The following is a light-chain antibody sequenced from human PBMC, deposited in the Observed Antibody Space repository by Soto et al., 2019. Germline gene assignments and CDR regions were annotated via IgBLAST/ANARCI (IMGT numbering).Light chain of an antibody. CDR1: SSNIGAGYH. J-gene: IGLJ1*01. CDR3: QSSHSRLSGSDV. CDR2: GDS. V-gene: IGLV1-40*01. Sequence: QSVLTQPPSVSGAPGQRVTISCTGSSSNIGAGYHVHWYQQLPGADPKHLIFGDSNRPSGVPDRFSGSKSGNSASLAITGLQADDEADYSCQSSHSRLSGSDVLGTGPKLTVL.